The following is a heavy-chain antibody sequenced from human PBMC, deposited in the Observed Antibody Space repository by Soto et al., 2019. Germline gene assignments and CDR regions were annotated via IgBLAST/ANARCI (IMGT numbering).Heavy chain of an antibody. V-gene: IGHV1-46*01. Sequence: SVKVSCKASGYTFTSYYMHWVRQAPGQGLEWMGIINPSGGSTSYAQKFQGRVTMTRDTSTSTVYMELSSLRSEDTAVYYCARAARVHYDILTGYYSGDWFDPWGQGTLVTVSS. CDR1: GYTFTSYY. J-gene: IGHJ5*02. CDR3: ARAARVHYDILTGYYSGDWFDP. CDR2: INPSGGST. D-gene: IGHD3-9*01.